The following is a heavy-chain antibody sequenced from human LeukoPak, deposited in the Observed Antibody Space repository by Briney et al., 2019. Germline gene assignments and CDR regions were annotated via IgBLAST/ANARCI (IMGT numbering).Heavy chain of an antibody. J-gene: IGHJ6*02. CDR2: INPSGGST. CDR3: ARVGSGMTV. V-gene: IGHV1-46*01. Sequence: GASVKVSCKASGYTFTSYYIHWLPQAPGQGLERMGIINPSGGSTTYAQKFQGRVTMTRDTSTSTLYMELSSLKSEDAAVYYCARVGSGMTVWGQGTTVTVSS. CDR1: GYTFTSYY.